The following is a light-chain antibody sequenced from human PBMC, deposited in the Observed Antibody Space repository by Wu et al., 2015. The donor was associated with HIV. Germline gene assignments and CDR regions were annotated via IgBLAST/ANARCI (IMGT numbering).Light chain of an antibody. CDR3: QHYNNWPQLT. CDR1: QSISNN. V-gene: IGKV3-15*01. J-gene: IGKJ4*01. Sequence: EIVMTQSPATLSVSPGEGATLSCRASQSISNNLAWYQQKPGQAPRLLISGASTRATGIPARFRGSGSGTEFTLTISSMQSEDFALYYCQHYNNWPQLTFGGGTKVEIK. CDR2: GAS.